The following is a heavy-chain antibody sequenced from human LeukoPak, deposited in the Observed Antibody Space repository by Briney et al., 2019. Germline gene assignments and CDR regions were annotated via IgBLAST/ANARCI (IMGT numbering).Heavy chain of an antibody. CDR3: ARLATLWSGYDP. D-gene: IGHD3-3*01. V-gene: IGHV1-69*05. Sequence: ASVKVSCKASGGTFSSYAISWVRQAPGQGLEWMGGIIPSFGTANYAQKFQGRVTITTDESTSTAYMELSSLRSEDTAVYYCARLATLWSGYDPWGQGTLVTVSS. CDR1: GGTFSSYA. CDR2: IIPSFGTA. J-gene: IGHJ5*02.